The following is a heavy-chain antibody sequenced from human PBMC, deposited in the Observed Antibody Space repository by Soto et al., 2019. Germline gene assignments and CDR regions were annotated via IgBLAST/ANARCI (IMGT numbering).Heavy chain of an antibody. J-gene: IGHJ4*02. CDR3: VRTSLVVAAATREDY. CDR2: INSDGSST. Sequence: EVQLVESGGGLVQPGGSLRLSCAASGFTFSSYWMQWVRQDPGKGLVWVSRINSDGSSTSYADSVKGRFTISRDNAKNTLYLQMNSLRAEDTAVYYCVRTSLVVAAATREDYWGQGTLVTVSS. D-gene: IGHD2-15*01. CDR1: GFTFSSYW. V-gene: IGHV3-74*01.